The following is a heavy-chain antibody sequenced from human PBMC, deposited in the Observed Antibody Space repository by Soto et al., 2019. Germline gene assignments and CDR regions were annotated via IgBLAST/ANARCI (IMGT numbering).Heavy chain of an antibody. D-gene: IGHD2-21*01. CDR3: EAIGYYYGMDV. V-gene: IGHV1-18*01. CDR1: GYTFTSYG. Sequence: ASVKVSCTASGYTFTSYGISWVRQAPGQGLEWMGWISAYNGNTNYAQKLQGRVTITTDTSASTAYMELSSLRSEDTAVYYCEAIGYYYGMDVWGQGTTVTVSS. CDR2: ISAYNGNT. J-gene: IGHJ6*02.